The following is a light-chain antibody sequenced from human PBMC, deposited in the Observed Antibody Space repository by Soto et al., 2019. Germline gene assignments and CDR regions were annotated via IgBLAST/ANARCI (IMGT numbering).Light chain of an antibody. J-gene: IGLJ3*02. CDR3: SSYTTRNTWV. CDR2: EVT. CDR1: SSDIGAYDY. Sequence: QSALTQPASLSGSPGQSITISCTGTSSDIGAYDYVSWFQQHPGKAPKLIIYEVTKRPSGISTRFSGSKSGSAASLTISGLQSEDEADYYCSSYTTRNTWVFGGGTKLTVL. V-gene: IGLV2-14*01.